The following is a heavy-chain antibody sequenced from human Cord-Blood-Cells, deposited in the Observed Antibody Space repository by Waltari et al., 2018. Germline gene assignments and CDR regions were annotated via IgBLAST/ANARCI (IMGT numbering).Heavy chain of an antibody. J-gene: IGHJ3*02. CDR3: AKATRIREAFDI. CDR2: ISGSGGST. Sequence: EVQLLESGGGLVQPGGSLRLSCAASGFTFSRYAMSWVRQAPGKGLEWVSAISGSGGSTYYADSVKGRFTISRDNSKNTLYLQMNSLRAEDTAVYYCAKATRIREAFDIWGQGTMVTVSS. D-gene: IGHD3-22*01. CDR1: GFTFSRYA. V-gene: IGHV3-23*01.